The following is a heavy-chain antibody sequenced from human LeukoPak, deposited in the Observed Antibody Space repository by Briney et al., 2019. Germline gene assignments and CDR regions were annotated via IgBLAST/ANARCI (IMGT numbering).Heavy chain of an antibody. J-gene: IGHJ4*02. D-gene: IGHD3-22*01. CDR3: VRVGHQGNSGYFD. CDR2: INPKSGDR. CDR1: GYTFTSNH. Sequence: ASVTVSCKASGYTFTSNHINWVRQAAGQGLEWMGWINPKSGDRGYAQNFQGRATITSDTSISTVYMEVSSLRSEDTAVYYCVRVGHQGNSGYFDWGQGTQVTVSS. V-gene: IGHV1-8*03.